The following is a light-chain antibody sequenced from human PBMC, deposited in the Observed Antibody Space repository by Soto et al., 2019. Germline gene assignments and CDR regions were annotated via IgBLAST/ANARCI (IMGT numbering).Light chain of an antibody. V-gene: IGKV3-15*01. J-gene: IGKJ5*01. Sequence: ERVMTQSPATLSVSPGERATLSCRASQSVGSNLAWYRQKPGQAPRLLIYGISVRAADVPTRFSGSGSETEFTLTITSLQSEDFGTYYCQQYNQWPITFGQGTDWRL. CDR2: GIS. CDR3: QQYNQWPIT. CDR1: QSVGSN.